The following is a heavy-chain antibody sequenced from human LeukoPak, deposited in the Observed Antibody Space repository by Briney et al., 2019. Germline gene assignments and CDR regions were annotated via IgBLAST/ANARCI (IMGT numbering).Heavy chain of an antibody. CDR3: ARAGPYSSSWSPFDH. CDR1: GGSISSYY. D-gene: IGHD6-13*01. J-gene: IGHJ4*02. V-gene: IGHV4-59*01. Sequence: SETLSLTCTVSGGSISSYYWSWIRQPPGKGLEWIGYIYYSGSTNYNPSLKSRVTISVDTSKNQFSLKLSSVTAADTAVYYCARAGPYSSSWSPFDHWGQGTLVTVSS. CDR2: IYYSGST.